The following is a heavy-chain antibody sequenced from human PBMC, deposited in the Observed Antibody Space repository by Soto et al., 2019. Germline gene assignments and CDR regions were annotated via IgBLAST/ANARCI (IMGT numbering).Heavy chain of an antibody. CDR2: ISSDGSEK. D-gene: IGHD4-17*01. Sequence: QGQLVESGGGVVQPGRSLRLSCAASGFTFSTYGVHWVRQAPGKGLEGVAVISSDGSEKYYAGSVKGRVSISRDNSKSTLYLQMDSLRAEDTAVYYCAKGALTTSLYYFDYWGQGTLVTVSS. CDR1: GFTFSTYG. J-gene: IGHJ4*02. V-gene: IGHV3-30*18. CDR3: AKGALTTSLYYFDY.